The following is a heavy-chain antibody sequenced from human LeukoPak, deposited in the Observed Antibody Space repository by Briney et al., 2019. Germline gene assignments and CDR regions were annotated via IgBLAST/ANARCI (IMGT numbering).Heavy chain of an antibody. CDR1: GGSISSSSYY. CDR2: IYYSGST. Sequence: SETLSLTCSVSGGSISSSSYYWGWVRQPPGKGLEWIGSIYYSGSTYYNPSLRSRVTISVDTSKNQFSLKLSSVTAADTAVYYCARSHGSGSYYNLNDYWGQGTLVTVSS. CDR3: ARSHGSGSYYNLNDY. D-gene: IGHD3-10*01. J-gene: IGHJ4*02. V-gene: IGHV4-39*07.